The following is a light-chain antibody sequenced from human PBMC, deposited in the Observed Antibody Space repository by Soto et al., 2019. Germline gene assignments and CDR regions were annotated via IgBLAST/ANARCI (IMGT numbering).Light chain of an antibody. V-gene: IGLV2-23*02. CDR2: EVS. CDR3: CSYAGSSTFVV. Sequence: QSALTQPASVSGSPGQSITISCTGTSSDVGSYSLVSWYQQHPGKAPKLMIYEVSKRPSGVSNRFSGSKSGNAASLTISGLQAEDEADYYCCSYAGSSTFVVFGTGTKLTVL. J-gene: IGLJ1*01. CDR1: SSDVGSYSL.